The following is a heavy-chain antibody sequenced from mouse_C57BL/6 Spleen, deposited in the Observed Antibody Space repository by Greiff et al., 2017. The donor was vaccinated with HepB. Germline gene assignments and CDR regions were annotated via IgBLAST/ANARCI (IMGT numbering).Heavy chain of an antibody. CDR2: INPNNGGT. J-gene: IGHJ4*01. D-gene: IGHD2-1*01. CDR1: GYTFTDYY. Sequence: VQLQQSGPELVKPGASVKISCKASGYTFTDYYMNWVKQSHGKSLEWIGDINPNNGGTSYNQKFKGKATLTVDKSSSTAYMELRSLTSEDSAVYYCARRGNYEYYYAMDYWGQGTSVTVSS. CDR3: ARRGNYEYYYAMDY. V-gene: IGHV1-26*01.